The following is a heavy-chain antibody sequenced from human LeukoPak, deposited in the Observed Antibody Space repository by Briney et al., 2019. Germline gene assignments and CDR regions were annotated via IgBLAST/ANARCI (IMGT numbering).Heavy chain of an antibody. Sequence: GSLRLSCAASGFTLSSYSMNWVRQAPGKGLEWIGSLYYSGSTYYNPSLKSRVTISVGTSKNQFSLRLSSVTAADTAVYYCARHPGYYYYYMDVWGKGTTVTISS. CDR3: ARHPGYYYYYMDV. CDR2: LYYSGST. J-gene: IGHJ6*03. V-gene: IGHV4-39*01. D-gene: IGHD1-14*01. CDR1: GFTLSSYSMN.